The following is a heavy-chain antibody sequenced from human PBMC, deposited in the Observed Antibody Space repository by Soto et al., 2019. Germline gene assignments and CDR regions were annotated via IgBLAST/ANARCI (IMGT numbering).Heavy chain of an antibody. Sequence: EVQLVESGGGLVKPGGSLRLSCAASGFTFSNAWMSWVRQAPGKGLEWVGRIKSKTDGGTTDYAAPVKGRFTISRDDSKNTLYLQMNSLKTEDTAMYYCTATYYYDSSGYYFADYWGQGTLVTVSS. CDR3: TATYYYDSSGYYFADY. CDR1: GFTFSNAW. CDR2: IKSKTDGGTT. V-gene: IGHV3-15*01. D-gene: IGHD3-22*01. J-gene: IGHJ4*02.